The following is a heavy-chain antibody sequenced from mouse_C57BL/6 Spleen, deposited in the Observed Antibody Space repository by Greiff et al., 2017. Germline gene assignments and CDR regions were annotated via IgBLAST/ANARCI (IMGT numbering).Heavy chain of an antibody. J-gene: IGHJ4*01. CDR3: AAYDGYAMDY. Sequence: QVQLQQPGAELVRPGSSVKLSCKASGYTFTSYWMHWVKQRPIQGLEWIGNIDPSDSETHYNQKFKDKATLTVDKSSSTAYMQLSSLTSEDAAVYDCAAYDGYAMDYGGQGTSVTVSS. CDR2: IDPSDSET. CDR1: GYTFTSYW. V-gene: IGHV1-52*01. D-gene: IGHD2-3*01.